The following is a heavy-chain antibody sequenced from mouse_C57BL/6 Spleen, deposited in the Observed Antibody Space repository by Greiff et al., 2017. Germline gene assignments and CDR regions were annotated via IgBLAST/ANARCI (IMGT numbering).Heavy chain of an antibody. CDR1: GYSFTGYY. V-gene: IGHV1-42*01. J-gene: IGHJ4*01. CDR3: ARKDGSSYPYAMDY. Sequence: VQLQQSGPELVKPGASVKISCKASGYSFTGYYMNWVKQSPEKSLEWIGEINPSTGGTTYNQKFKAKATLTVDKSSSTAYMQIKSLTSEDSAVYYCARKDGSSYPYAMDYWGQGTSVTVSS. CDR2: INPSTGGT. D-gene: IGHD1-1*01.